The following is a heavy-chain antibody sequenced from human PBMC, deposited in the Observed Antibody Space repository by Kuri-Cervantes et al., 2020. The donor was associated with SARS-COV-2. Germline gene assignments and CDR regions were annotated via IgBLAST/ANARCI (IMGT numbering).Heavy chain of an antibody. J-gene: IGHJ5*02. CDR1: GFTFSTSW. Sequence: GGSLRLSCAASGFTFSTSWMHWVRQAPGKGLEWVAVISYDGSNKYYADSVKGRFTIPRDNSKNTLYLQMSSLRAEDTAVYYCAKWAPSSGYYFKSWFDPWGQGTLVTVSS. CDR3: AKWAPSSGYYFKSWFDP. V-gene: IGHV3-30*18. D-gene: IGHD3-22*01. CDR2: ISYDGSNK.